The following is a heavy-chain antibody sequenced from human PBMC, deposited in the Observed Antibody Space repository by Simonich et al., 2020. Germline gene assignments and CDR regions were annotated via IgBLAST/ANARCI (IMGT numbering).Heavy chain of an antibody. CDR1: GFPFSSYA. CDR2: MCTTGDP. CDR3: ARGGYSGSYNWFDP. Sequence: EVQLVESGGGLVQPGGSLRLSCAASGFPFSSYAMHWVRHATGKVIEWVSAMCTTGDPSYPGSVKGRFTISRENAKTSLYLQMNSLRAGDTAVYYCARGGYSGSYNWFDPWGQGTLVTVSS. J-gene: IGHJ5*02. V-gene: IGHV3-13*05. D-gene: IGHD1-26*01.